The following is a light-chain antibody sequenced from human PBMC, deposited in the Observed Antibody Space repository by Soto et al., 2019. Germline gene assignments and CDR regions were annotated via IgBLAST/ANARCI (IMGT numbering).Light chain of an antibody. V-gene: IGLV1-36*01. Sequence: SVLTQPPSVSEAPRQRVTISCSGSSSNIANNVVNWYQQLPGKAPKLLIYYDPLLPSGVSDRFSGSKAGSSASLAISGLQSEDEAEYYCAAWDDSLNGHVFGTGIKVTVL. CDR1: SSNIANNV. J-gene: IGLJ1*01. CDR2: YDP. CDR3: AAWDDSLNGHV.